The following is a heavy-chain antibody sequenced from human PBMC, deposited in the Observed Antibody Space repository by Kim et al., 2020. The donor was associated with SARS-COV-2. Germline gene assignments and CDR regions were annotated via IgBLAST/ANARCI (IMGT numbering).Heavy chain of an antibody. CDR2: IIPIFGTA. J-gene: IGHJ4*02. CDR1: GGTFSSYA. D-gene: IGHD3-9*01. Sequence: SVKVSCKASGGTFSSYAISWVRQAPGQGLEWMGGIIPIFGTANYAQKFQGRVTITADESTSTAYMELSSLRSEDTAVYYCARNLAYYDILTGYYGDHYFDYWGQGTLVTVSS. CDR3: ARNLAYYDILTGYYGDHYFDY. V-gene: IGHV1-69*13.